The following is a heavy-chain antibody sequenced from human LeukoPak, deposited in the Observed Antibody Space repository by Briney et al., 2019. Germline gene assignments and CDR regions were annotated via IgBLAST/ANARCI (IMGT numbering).Heavy chain of an antibody. J-gene: IGHJ4*02. CDR3: ARRYGDFSPDDY. CDR2: ISSSSTYI. Sequence: PGRSLRLSCAASGFTFSSYSMNWVRQAPGKGLEWVSSISSSSTYIYYADSVKGRFTISRDNAKNSLYLQMNILRAEDTAVYYCARRYGDFSPDDYWGQGTLVTVSS. D-gene: IGHD4-17*01. CDR1: GFTFSSYS. V-gene: IGHV3-21*01.